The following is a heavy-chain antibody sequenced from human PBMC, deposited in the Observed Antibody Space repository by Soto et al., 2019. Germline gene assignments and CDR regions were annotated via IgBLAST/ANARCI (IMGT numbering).Heavy chain of an antibody. CDR2: IIPIFGTA. Sequence: QVQLVQSGAEVKKPGSSVKVSCKASGGTFSSYAISWVRQAPGQGLEWMGGIIPIFGTANYAQKFQGRVTITADKSSSTAYMGRSSLRSEDTAVYYCARGGVAVSPWGWFDPWGQETLVTVSS. J-gene: IGHJ5*02. V-gene: IGHV1-69*06. CDR1: GGTFSSYA. D-gene: IGHD6-19*01. CDR3: ARGGVAVSPWGWFDP.